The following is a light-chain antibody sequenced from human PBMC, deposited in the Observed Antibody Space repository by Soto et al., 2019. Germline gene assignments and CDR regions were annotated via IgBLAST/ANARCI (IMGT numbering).Light chain of an antibody. CDR2: GPS. V-gene: IGKV3-20*01. CDR3: QQYGGSPFT. J-gene: IGKJ3*01. Sequence: EIVLTQSPRTLSLSPGESATLSCRASQNVYINSLAWFQQKPGQTPRLLIYGPSTRAAGVPDRFTGSGSGPDFAITITSLEPEYFSMYYCQQYGGSPFTFGPGTRV. CDR1: QNVYINS.